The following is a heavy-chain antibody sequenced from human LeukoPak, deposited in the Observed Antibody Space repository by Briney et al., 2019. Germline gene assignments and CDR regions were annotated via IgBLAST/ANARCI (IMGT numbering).Heavy chain of an antibody. V-gene: IGHV3-20*04. CDR2: INWNGGST. J-gene: IGHJ4*02. Sequence: TGGSLRLSCAASGFTFDDYGMSWARQAPGKGLEWVSGINWNGGSTGYADSMKGRFTISRDNAKNSLYLQMNSLRAEDTALYYCARDYLGGSYYFDYWGQGTLVTVSS. CDR1: GFTFDDYG. CDR3: ARDYLGGSYYFDY. D-gene: IGHD3-16*01.